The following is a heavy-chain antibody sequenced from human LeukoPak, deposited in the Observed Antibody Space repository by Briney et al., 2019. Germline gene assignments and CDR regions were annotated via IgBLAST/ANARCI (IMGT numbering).Heavy chain of an antibody. CDR3: ARNAGYCSSTSCRWFDP. D-gene: IGHD2-2*01. CDR1: GGTFSSYA. Sequence: SVKVSCKASGGTFSSYAISWVRQAPGQGLEWMGGINPIFGTANYAQKFQGRVTITADESTSTAYMELSSLRSEDTAVYYCARNAGYCSSTSCRWFDPWGQGTLVTVSS. V-gene: IGHV1-69*13. J-gene: IGHJ5*02. CDR2: INPIFGTA.